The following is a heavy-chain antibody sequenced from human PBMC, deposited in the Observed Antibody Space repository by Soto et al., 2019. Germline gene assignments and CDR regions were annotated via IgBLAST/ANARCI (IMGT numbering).Heavy chain of an antibody. J-gene: IGHJ3*02. CDR2: INPNSGGT. D-gene: IGHD3-10*01. V-gene: IGHV1-2*04. Sequence: QVQLVQSGAEVKKPGASVKVSCKASGYTFTGYYMHWVRQAPGQGLEWMGWINPNSGGTNYAQKVQGWVTMTSDTSISTAYMELSRLRSDDTAVYYCARWSGAIEADGAFDIWGQGTMVTVSS. CDR1: GYTFTGYY. CDR3: ARWSGAIEADGAFDI.